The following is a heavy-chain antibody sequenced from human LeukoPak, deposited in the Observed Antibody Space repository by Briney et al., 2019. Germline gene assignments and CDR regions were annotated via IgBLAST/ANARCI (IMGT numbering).Heavy chain of an antibody. CDR2: ISWNSGSI. D-gene: IGHD3-9*01. CDR1: GFIFDDYA. CDR3: ARENYDILTLDY. Sequence: GGSLRLSCAASGFIFDDYAMHWVRQAPGKGLEWVSGISWNSGSINYADSVKGRFAISRDNSKNTLYLQMNSLRAEDTAVYYCARENYDILTLDYWGQGTLVTVSS. J-gene: IGHJ4*02. V-gene: IGHV3-9*01.